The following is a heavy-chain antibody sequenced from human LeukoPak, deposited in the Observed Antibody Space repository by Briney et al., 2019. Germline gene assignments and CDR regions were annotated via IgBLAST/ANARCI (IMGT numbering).Heavy chain of an antibody. Sequence: GASVTVSCTASGYTFTSYDINWVRQASGQGLEWMGWMNPNSGNTGYAQKFQGRVTMTRNTSISTAYMELSSLRSEDTAVYYCARGQATRYVLLWFGEHDYWGQGTLVTVSS. J-gene: IGHJ4*02. D-gene: IGHD3-10*01. CDR1: GYTFTSYD. V-gene: IGHV1-8*01. CDR2: MNPNSGNT. CDR3: ARGQATRYVLLWFGEHDY.